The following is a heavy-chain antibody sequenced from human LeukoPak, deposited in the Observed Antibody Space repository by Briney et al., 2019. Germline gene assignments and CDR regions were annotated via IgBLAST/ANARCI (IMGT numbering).Heavy chain of an antibody. CDR3: AKDRRIVVVVAATIDS. V-gene: IGHV3-7*01. J-gene: IGHJ4*02. D-gene: IGHD2-15*01. Sequence: GGSLRLSCVASGFTFSSYWMTWVRQAPGKGLEWVANIKTDGSQIYYVDSVKGRFTISRDNAKNSLYLQMNSLRTEDTAVYYCAKDRRIVVVVAATIDSWGQGILVTVSS. CDR1: GFTFSSYW. CDR2: IKTDGSQI.